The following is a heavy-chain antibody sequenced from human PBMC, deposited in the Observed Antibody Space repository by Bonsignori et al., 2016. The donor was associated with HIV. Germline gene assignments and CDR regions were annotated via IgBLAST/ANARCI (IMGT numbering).Heavy chain of an antibody. V-gene: IGHV4-39*07. Sequence: QQLLRESGPGLVKPSGTLSLTCAVSGVSIRRTTSYLGWIRQPLGKGLEWIGSVSYTGSTKHNPSLKSRVTISVDTSKNSISLEVRSVTAADTAVYWCARGVMSTMSASWFDPWGQGTLVTVAS. CDR2: VSYTGST. J-gene: IGHJ5*02. CDR1: GVSIRRTTSY. D-gene: IGHD5/OR15-5a*01. CDR3: ARGVMSTMSASWFDP.